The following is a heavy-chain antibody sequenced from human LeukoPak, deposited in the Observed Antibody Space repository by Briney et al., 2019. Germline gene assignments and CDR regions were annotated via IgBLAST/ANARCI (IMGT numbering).Heavy chain of an antibody. Sequence: SQTLSLTCAISGDSVSSNSVARNWIRQSPSRGLEWLGRTYYRSKWYNDYAVSVKSRITINPDTSKNQFFLQLNSVTPEDTAVYYCARGRIAYYGMDVWGQGTTVTVSS. CDR3: ARGRIAYYGMDV. J-gene: IGHJ6*02. CDR1: GDSVSSNSVA. D-gene: IGHD6-13*01. CDR2: TYYRSKWYN. V-gene: IGHV6-1*01.